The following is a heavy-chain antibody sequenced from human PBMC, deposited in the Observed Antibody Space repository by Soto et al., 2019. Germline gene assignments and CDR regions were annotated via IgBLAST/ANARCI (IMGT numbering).Heavy chain of an antibody. CDR2: IIPMLVMS. J-gene: IGHJ4*02. CDR3: ARCYGSGSRAFDY. V-gene: IGHV1-69*02. Sequence: QVHLVQSGAEVKKPGSSVKVSCTASGDIFASYTINWVRQAPGQRLEWMGRIIPMLVMSNYALKFQGGVTSTADKSTTTVYVPLSSLRSDDTAVYYCARCYGSGSRAFDYWGQGTLGTDSS. D-gene: IGHD3-10*01. CDR1: GDIFASYT.